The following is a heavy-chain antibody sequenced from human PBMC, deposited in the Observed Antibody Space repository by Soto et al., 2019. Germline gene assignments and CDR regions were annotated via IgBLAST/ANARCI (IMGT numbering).Heavy chain of an antibody. J-gene: IGHJ6*02. Sequence: GASVKVSCKASGGTFSSYAISWVRQAPGQGLEWMGGIIPIFGTANYAQKFQGRVTITADESTSTAYMELRSLRSDDTAVYYCARSPYDFWSGYTPYYYYYYGMDVWGQGTTVTVSS. CDR3: ARSPYDFWSGYTPYYYYYYGMDV. CDR1: GGTFSSYA. CDR2: IIPIFGTA. D-gene: IGHD3-3*01. V-gene: IGHV1-69*13.